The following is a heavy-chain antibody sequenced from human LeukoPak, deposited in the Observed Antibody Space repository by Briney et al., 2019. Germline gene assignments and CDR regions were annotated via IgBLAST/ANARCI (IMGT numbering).Heavy chain of an antibody. Sequence: ASVKVSCKASGYTFTGYYIHWVRQAPRQGLEWMGWINPHSGDTNYAQSFQGRVTMTRDTSISTVYMDLSRLRSDDTAVYYCAKDRGPQWWGSFDYWGQGTLVTVPS. J-gene: IGHJ4*02. CDR1: GYTFTGYY. V-gene: IGHV1-2*02. CDR3: AKDRGPQWWGSFDY. CDR2: INPHSGDT. D-gene: IGHD3-16*01.